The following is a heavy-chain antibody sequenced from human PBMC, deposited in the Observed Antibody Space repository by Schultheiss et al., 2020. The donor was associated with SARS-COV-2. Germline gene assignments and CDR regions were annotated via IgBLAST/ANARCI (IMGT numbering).Heavy chain of an antibody. V-gene: IGHV4-38-2*02. CDR1: GGSFSGYY. CDR2: IYHSGST. CDR3: ARDVLDIVLMVYASPNWFDP. Sequence: SQTLSLTCAVYGGSFSGYYWGWIRQPPGKGLEWIGSIYHSGSTYYNPSLKSRVTISVDTSKNQFSLKLSSVTAADTAVYYCARDVLDIVLMVYASPNWFDPWGQGTLVTVSS. J-gene: IGHJ5*02. D-gene: IGHD2-8*01.